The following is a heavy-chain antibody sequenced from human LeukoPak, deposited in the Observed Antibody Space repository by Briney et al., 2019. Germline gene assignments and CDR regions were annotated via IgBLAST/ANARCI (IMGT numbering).Heavy chain of an antibody. Sequence: SETLSLTCTVSGGSISSGGYYWSWIRQHPGKGLEWIGYIYYSGSTYYNPSLKSRVTISVDTSKNQFSLKLSSVTAADTAVYYCARETPAYYDSSGHLGFDPWGQGTLVTVSS. V-gene: IGHV4-31*03. CDR2: IYYSGST. CDR3: ARETPAYYDSSGHLGFDP. D-gene: IGHD3-22*01. J-gene: IGHJ5*02. CDR1: GGSISSGGYY.